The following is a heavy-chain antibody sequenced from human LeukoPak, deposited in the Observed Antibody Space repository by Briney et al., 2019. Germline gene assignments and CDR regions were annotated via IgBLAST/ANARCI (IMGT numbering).Heavy chain of an antibody. V-gene: IGHV1-8*03. J-gene: IGHJ6*03. CDR1: GYTLTELS. D-gene: IGHD4-17*01. Sequence: ASVKVPCKVSGYTLTELSMHWVRQATGQGLEWMGWMNPNSGNTGYAQKFQGRVTITADKSTSTAYMELSSLRSEDTAVYYCARASATTVTTGYYYYMDVWGKGTTVTVSS. CDR3: ARASATTVTTGYYYYMDV. CDR2: MNPNSGNT.